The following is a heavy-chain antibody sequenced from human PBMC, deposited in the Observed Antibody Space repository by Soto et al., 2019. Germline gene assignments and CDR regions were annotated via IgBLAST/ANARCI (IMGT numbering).Heavy chain of an antibody. CDR2: IRNKRNSYTT. J-gene: IGHJ4*01. CDR3: SRASILTTPYYLDY. CDR1: GFTFSDHY. Sequence: EVQLVESGGGLIQPGRSLRLSCAAFGFTFSDHYMDWVRQAPGKGLEWVCRIRNKRNSYTTEYAASVKGRFTISRDDSQNSLFLQMNSLKTEDTAVYYCSRASILTTPYYLDYWGQGTLVTVSS. D-gene: IGHD4-4*01. V-gene: IGHV3-72*01.